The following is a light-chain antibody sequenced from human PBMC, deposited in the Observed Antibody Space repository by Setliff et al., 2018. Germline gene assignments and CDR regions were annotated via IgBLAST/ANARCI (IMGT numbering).Light chain of an antibody. V-gene: IGKV3-15*01. J-gene: IGKJ1*01. CDR1: QSVSSN. CDR3: QQYNYWPPWT. CDR2: GAS. Sequence: EIVMTQSPATLSVSPGERATLSCRASQSVSSNLAWYQQKPGQAPRLLIYGASTRATGIPARFSGSGSGTEFTLTISSLQSEDFAVYYCQQYNYWPPWTFGQGTQVDIK.